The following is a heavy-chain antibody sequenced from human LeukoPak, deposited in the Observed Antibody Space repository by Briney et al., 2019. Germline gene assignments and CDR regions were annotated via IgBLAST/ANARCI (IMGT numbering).Heavy chain of an antibody. V-gene: IGHV3-21*01. Sequence: GGSLRLSCAASGFTFSSYSMNWVRQAPGKGLEWVSSISSSSSYICYADSVKGRFTISRDNAKNSLYLQMNSLRAEDTAVYYCARETYYGSGSSHYSYYMDVWGKGTTVTVYS. CDR2: ISSSSSYI. D-gene: IGHD3-10*01. CDR3: ARETYYGSGSSHYSYYMDV. CDR1: GFTFSSYS. J-gene: IGHJ6*03.